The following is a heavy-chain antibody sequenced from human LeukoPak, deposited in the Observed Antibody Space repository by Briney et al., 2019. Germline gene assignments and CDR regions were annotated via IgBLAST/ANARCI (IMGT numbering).Heavy chain of an antibody. CDR2: ISSSGSTI. CDR3: ARDLAAAGVIAVPGEEIDY. V-gene: IGHV3-48*03. D-gene: IGHD6-13*01. Sequence: PRGSLRLSCAASGFTFSSYEMNWVRQAPGKGLEWVSYISSSGSTIYYADSVKGRFTISRDNAKNSLYLQMNSLRAEDTAVYYCARDLAAAGVIAVPGEEIDYWGQGSLVTVSS. CDR1: GFTFSSYE. J-gene: IGHJ4*02.